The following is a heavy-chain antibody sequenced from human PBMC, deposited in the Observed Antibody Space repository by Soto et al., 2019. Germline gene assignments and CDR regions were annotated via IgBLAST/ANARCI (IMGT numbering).Heavy chain of an antibody. J-gene: IGHJ6*02. CDR2: ISSRSDI. CDR1: GFTFSNFS. CDR3: AREYTAWPLGYGLDV. D-gene: IGHD2-2*02. Sequence: SLRLSCVGSGFTFSNFSINWVRQAPGKGLEWVSSISSRSDIYYADSVKGRFTISRDNAKNSVSLQMNSLRAEDTAVYYCAREYTAWPLGYGLDVWGQGTTVTVPS. V-gene: IGHV3-21*01.